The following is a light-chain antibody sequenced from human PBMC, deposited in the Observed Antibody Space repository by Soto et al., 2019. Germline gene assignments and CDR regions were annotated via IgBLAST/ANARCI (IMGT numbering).Light chain of an antibody. CDR1: QSVLYSANNKDH. CDR3: QPYYGTPT. CDR2: WAS. V-gene: IGKV4-1*01. Sequence: DIVMTQSPDFLAVSLGERATINCKSSQSVLYSANNKDHLAWYQQRPRQPPKLLISWASTRESGVPDRFSGSGSWKDFPLTIRRLQAEECAVYYCQPYYGTPTFGQGTKVEIK. J-gene: IGKJ1*01.